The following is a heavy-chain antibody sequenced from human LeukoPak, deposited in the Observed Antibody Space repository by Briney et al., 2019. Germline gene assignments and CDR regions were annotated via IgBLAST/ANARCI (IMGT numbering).Heavy chain of an antibody. CDR1: GYTFTGYY. D-gene: IGHD3-10*01. CDR3: ASSHGSANNWFDP. J-gene: IGHJ5*02. CDR2: INSNSGGT. Sequence: EASVKVSCKASGYTFTGYYMHWVRQAPGQGLEWMGWINSNSGGTNYAQKFQGRVTMTRDTSISTAYMELSRLRSDDTAVYYCASSHGSANNWFDPWGQGTLVTVSS. V-gene: IGHV1-2*02.